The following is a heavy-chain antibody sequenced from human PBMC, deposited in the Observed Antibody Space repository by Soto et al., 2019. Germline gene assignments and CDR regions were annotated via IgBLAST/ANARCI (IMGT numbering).Heavy chain of an antibody. J-gene: IGHJ6*02. V-gene: IGHV1-18*03. CDR1: GYTFTSYG. CDR3: AREGVRPYYYYGMDV. D-gene: IGHD3-16*01. Sequence: QVQLVQSGAEVKKPGASVKVSCKTSGYTFTSYGISWVRQAPGQGLEWMGWISAYNGNTNYAQKLQDRVTMTTDTSTTTAYMELRSLRSDDMAVYYCAREGVRPYYYYGMDVWGQGTTVTVSS. CDR2: ISAYNGNT.